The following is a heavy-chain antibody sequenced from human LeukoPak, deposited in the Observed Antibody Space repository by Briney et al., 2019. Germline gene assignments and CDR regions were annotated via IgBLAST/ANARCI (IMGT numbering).Heavy chain of an antibody. Sequence: GGSLRLSCAASGLTFSSYAMHWVRQAPGKGLEWVAVISYDGSNKYYADSVKGRFTISRDNSKNTLYLQMNSLRAEDTAVYYCARGGTYYYMYYFDYWGQGTLVTVSS. CDR1: GLTFSSYA. V-gene: IGHV3-30-3*01. D-gene: IGHD3-10*01. CDR3: ARGGTYYYMYYFDY. CDR2: ISYDGSNK. J-gene: IGHJ4*02.